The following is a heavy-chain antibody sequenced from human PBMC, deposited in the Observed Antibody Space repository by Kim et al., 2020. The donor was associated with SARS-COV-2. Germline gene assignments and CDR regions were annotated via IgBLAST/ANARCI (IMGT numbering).Heavy chain of an antibody. Sequence: GGSLRLSCAASGFTFSSHWMSWVRQAPGKGLEWVANIKQDGSEKYYVDSVKGRLTISRDNAKNSLYLQMNSLRAEDTAVYYCARVLLWIGDIDYWGQGTLVTVSS. D-gene: IGHD3-10*01. CDR3: ARVLLWIGDIDY. V-gene: IGHV3-7*03. CDR1: GFTFSSHW. J-gene: IGHJ4*02. CDR2: IKQDGSEK.